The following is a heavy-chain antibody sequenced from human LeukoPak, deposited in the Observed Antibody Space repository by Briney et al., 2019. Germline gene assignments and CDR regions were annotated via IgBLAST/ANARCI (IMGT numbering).Heavy chain of an antibody. D-gene: IGHD3-3*01. CDR1: GFTFSSYA. Sequence: GGPLRLSCAASGFTFSSYAMSWVRQAPGKGLEWVSAISGSGGSTYYADSVKGQFTISRDNSKNTLYLQMNSLRAEDTAVYYCAKDPNYDFWSGYADYWGQGTLVTVSS. CDR2: ISGSGGST. V-gene: IGHV3-23*01. J-gene: IGHJ4*02. CDR3: AKDPNYDFWSGYADY.